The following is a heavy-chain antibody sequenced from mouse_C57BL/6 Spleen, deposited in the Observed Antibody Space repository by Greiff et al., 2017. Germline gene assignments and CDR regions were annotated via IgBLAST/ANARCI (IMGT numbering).Heavy chain of an antibody. CDR1: GFTFSDYG. V-gene: IGHV5-17*01. J-gene: IGHJ2*01. D-gene: IGHD4-1*01. CDR2: ISSGSSTI. CDR3: ARLNWDGYYFDY. Sequence: EVQRVESGGGLVKPGGSLKLSCAASGFTFSDYGMHWVRQAPGKGLEWVAYISSGSSTIYYADTVKGRFTISRDNAKNTLFMKMTSLRSEDTAMYYCARLNWDGYYFDYWGQGTTLTVSS.